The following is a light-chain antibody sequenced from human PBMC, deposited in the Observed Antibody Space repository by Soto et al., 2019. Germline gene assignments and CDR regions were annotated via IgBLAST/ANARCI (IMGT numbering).Light chain of an antibody. CDR2: DAS. Sequence: DIQMTQSPSSLSASVGDRVTITCQASQDISNYLNWYQQKPGKAPKLLIYDASNLETGVPSRFSGSGSGTDFTFTISSLQPEDIATYYCQQYDNHPPTFGGETKVEIK. V-gene: IGKV1-33*01. CDR3: QQYDNHPPT. CDR1: QDISNY. J-gene: IGKJ4*01.